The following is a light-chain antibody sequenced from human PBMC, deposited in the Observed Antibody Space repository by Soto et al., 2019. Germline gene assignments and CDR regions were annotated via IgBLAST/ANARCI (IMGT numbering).Light chain of an antibody. CDR3: QQYNNWWT. Sequence: DILMTQSPATLSVSPGERATLSCRASQSVDGNLAWYQQKPGQAPRLLIYGASTRATGISARFSGSGSGTEFTLTISSLQSEDFGVYYCQQYNNWWTFGQGTKVDIK. CDR1: QSVDGN. J-gene: IGKJ1*01. V-gene: IGKV3-15*01. CDR2: GAS.